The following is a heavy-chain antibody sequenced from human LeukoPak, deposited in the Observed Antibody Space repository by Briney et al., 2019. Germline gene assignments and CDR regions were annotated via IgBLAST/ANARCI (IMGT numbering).Heavy chain of an antibody. CDR2: IHYSGIT. J-gene: IGHJ4*02. V-gene: IGHV4-59*01. CDR1: GASISSYY. D-gene: IGHD4/OR15-4a*01. Sequence: SETLTLTCTVSGASISSYYWSWIRQPPGRGLEWIGYIHYSGITSYDPSLKSRVTMSIDTSKSQFSLNLNSVTAADTAVYYCARVYDYGIFDFWGPGTPLTVSS. CDR3: ARVYDYGIFDF.